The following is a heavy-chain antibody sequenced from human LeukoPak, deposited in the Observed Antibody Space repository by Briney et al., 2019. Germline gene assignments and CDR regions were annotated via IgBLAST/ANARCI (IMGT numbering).Heavy chain of an antibody. D-gene: IGHD3-10*01. CDR2: INHTGST. CDR3: ARGDGSGSYYVPFDY. Sequence: SETLSLTCAVYGGSFSGYYWSWIRQPPGKGLEWIGEINHTGSTNYNPSLKSRVTISVDTSKNQFSLKLSSVTAADTAVYYCARGDGSGSYYVPFDYWGQGTLVTVSS. V-gene: IGHV4-34*01. J-gene: IGHJ4*02. CDR1: GGSFSGYY.